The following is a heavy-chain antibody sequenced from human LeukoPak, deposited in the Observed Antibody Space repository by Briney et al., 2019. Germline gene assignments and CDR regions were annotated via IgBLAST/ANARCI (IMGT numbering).Heavy chain of an antibody. Sequence: GASVKVSCKASGYTFTSYDINWVRQATGQGLEWMGWMNPNSGNTGYAQKSQGRVTMTRNTSISTAYMELSSLRSEDTAVYYCAIGSVYDYVWGNVPWGQGTLVTVSS. V-gene: IGHV1-8*01. CDR2: MNPNSGNT. D-gene: IGHD3-16*01. J-gene: IGHJ5*02. CDR1: GYTFTSYD. CDR3: AIGSVYDYVWGNVP.